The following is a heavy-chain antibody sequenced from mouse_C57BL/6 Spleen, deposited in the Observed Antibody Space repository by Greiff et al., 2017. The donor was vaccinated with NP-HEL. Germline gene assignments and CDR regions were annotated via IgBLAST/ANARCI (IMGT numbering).Heavy chain of an antibody. CDR3: ARHEESRYYGSSDWYFDV. CDR2: FYPGSGSI. CDR1: GYTFTEYT. D-gene: IGHD1-1*01. V-gene: IGHV1-62-2*01. Sequence: VQLQQSGAELVKPGASVKLSCKASGYTFTEYTIHWVTQRSGQGLEWIGWFYPGSGSIKYNEKFKDKATLTADKSSSTVYMGLSRLTSEDSAVYFCARHEESRYYGSSDWYFDVWGSGTTVTVSS. J-gene: IGHJ1*01.